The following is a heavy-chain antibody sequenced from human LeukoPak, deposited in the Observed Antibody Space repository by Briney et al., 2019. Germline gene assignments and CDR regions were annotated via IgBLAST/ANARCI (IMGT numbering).Heavy chain of an antibody. J-gene: IGHJ4*02. Sequence: SETLSLTCAVSGDSISDHPWSWTRQPPGKGLDYIGFIDYNGNTNYNPSLKSRATISLDTSKNQFSLNLNSVTAAGTAFYYCARLAKCDGNCYSFDFWGQGMLVAVSS. V-gene: IGHV4-59*11. CDR2: IDYNGNT. D-gene: IGHD2-21*02. CDR1: GDSISDHP. CDR3: ARLAKCDGNCYSFDF.